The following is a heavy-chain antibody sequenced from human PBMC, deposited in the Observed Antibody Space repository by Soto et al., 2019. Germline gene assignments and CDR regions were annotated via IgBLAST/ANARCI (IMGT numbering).Heavy chain of an antibody. CDR1: GFTFSSYS. CDR2: ISSSSSTI. V-gene: IGHV3-48*02. J-gene: IGHJ3*02. CDR3: GGDSSGYYYPDVFDI. Sequence: PGGSPKLSCAAPGFTFSSYSINWVRQAPGTGLEWVSYISSSSSTIYYADSVKGRFTISRDNAKNSLYLQMNSLRDEDTAVYYCGGDSSGYYYPDVFDIWGQGTMVTVSS. D-gene: IGHD3-22*01.